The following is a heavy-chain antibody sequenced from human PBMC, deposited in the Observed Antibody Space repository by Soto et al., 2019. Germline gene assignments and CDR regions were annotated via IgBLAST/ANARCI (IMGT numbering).Heavy chain of an antibody. Sequence: QVQLVQSGAEVKKPGASVKVSCKASGYTFTSYGISWVRQAPGQGLEWMGWISAYNGNTNYAQKLQGRVTMTTDTSTSTAYMELRSLRSDDTAVYYCARDRGVVVPAAYYYYYGMDVWGQGTTVTVSS. V-gene: IGHV1-18*01. D-gene: IGHD2-2*01. CDR2: ISAYNGNT. CDR1: GYTFTSYG. CDR3: ARDRGVVVPAAYYYYYGMDV. J-gene: IGHJ6*02.